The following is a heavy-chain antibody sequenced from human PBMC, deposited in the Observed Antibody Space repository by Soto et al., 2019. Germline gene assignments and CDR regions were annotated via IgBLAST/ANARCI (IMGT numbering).Heavy chain of an antibody. CDR3: AKGLPYDDFWSGYLGHFDY. D-gene: IGHD3-3*01. CDR1: GFTFSSYG. V-gene: IGHV3-30*18. CDR2: ISYDGSNK. Sequence: GGSLRLSCAASGFTFSSYGMHWVRQAPGKGLEWVAVISYDGSNKFYADSVKGRFTISRDNSKNTLSLQMNRLRPDDTAVYHCAKGLPYDDFWSGYLGHFDYWGQGSLVTVSS. J-gene: IGHJ4*02.